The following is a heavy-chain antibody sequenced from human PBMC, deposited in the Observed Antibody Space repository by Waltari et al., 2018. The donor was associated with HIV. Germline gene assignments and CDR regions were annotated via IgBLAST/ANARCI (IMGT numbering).Heavy chain of an antibody. Sequence: EVQLVASGGGLIEPGGSLGVSCAASGLPLRSNSMSWVRQAPGKGLEWVSVIYSGGSRYYADSVKGRFIISRDNSKNTVSLHMNSLRAEDTAVYYCARDPRSSGYYGMDVWGQGIKVTVSS. V-gene: IGHV3-53*01. CDR2: IYSGGSR. J-gene: IGHJ6*02. D-gene: IGHD1-26*01. CDR1: GLPLRSNS. CDR3: ARDPRSSGYYGMDV.